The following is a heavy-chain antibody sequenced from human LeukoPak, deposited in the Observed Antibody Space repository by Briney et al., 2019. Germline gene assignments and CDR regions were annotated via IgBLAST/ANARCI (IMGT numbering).Heavy chain of an antibody. Sequence: SETLPLTCTVSGGSISSYYWSWIRQPPGKGLEWIGYIYYSGSTNYNPSLKSRVTISVDTSKNQFSLKLSSETAADTAVYYCARERGSSWAQPSYYFDYWGQGTLVTVSS. CDR2: IYYSGST. V-gene: IGHV4-59*01. J-gene: IGHJ4*02. D-gene: IGHD6-13*01. CDR1: GGSISSYY. CDR3: ARERGSSWAQPSYYFDY.